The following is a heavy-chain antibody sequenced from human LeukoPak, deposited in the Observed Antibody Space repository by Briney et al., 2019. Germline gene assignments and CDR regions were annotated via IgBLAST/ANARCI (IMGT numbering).Heavy chain of an antibody. CDR2: INTNTGNP. CDR1: GYTFTSYA. J-gene: IGHJ4*02. Sequence: ASVKVSCKASGYTFTSYAMNWVRQALGQGLEWMGWINTNTGNPTYAQGFTGRFVFSLDTSVSTAYLQISSLKAEDTAVYYCARGGRITIFGVADMDFDYWGQGTLVTVSS. V-gene: IGHV7-4-1*02. CDR3: ARGGRITIFGVADMDFDY. D-gene: IGHD3-3*01.